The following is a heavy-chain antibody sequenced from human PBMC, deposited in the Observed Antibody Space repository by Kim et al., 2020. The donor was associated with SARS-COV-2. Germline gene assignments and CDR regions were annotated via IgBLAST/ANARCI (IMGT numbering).Heavy chain of an antibody. CDR3: AKVLSVAGNWDYYYYGMDV. CDR2: IWYDGSNK. V-gene: IGHV3-33*06. Sequence: GGSLRLSCAASGFTFSSYGMHWVRQAPGKGLEWVAVIWYDGSNKYYADSVKGRFTISRDNSKNTLYLQMNSLRAEDTAVYYCAKVLSVAGNWDYYYYGMDVWGQGTTVTVS. J-gene: IGHJ6*02. CDR1: GFTFSSYG. D-gene: IGHD6-19*01.